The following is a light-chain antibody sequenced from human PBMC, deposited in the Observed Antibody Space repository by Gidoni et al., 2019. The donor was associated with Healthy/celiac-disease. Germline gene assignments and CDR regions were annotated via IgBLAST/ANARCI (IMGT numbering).Light chain of an antibody. CDR2: GAS. Sequence: EIVMTQSPATLSVSPGERATLSCRASQSVSSNLAWYQQKPGQAPSLLIYGASTRATGIPARFSGSGSGTEFTLTISSLQSEDFAVYYCQQYNNWPPEYTFXXXTKLEIK. V-gene: IGKV3-15*01. J-gene: IGKJ2*01. CDR1: QSVSSN. CDR3: QQYNNWPPEYT.